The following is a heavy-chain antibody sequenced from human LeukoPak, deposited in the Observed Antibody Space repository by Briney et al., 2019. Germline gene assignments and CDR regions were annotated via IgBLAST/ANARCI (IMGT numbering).Heavy chain of an antibody. CDR1: GYTFTGYY. D-gene: IGHD2-15*01. CDR3: ASYCSGGSCYPNRFDY. J-gene: IGHJ4*02. CDR2: INPNSGGT. Sequence: ASVKVSCKASGYTFTGYYMHWVRQAPGQGLGWMGRINPNSGGTNYAQKFQGRVTMTRDTSISTAYMELSRLRSDDTAVYYCASYCSGGSCYPNRFDYWGQGTLVTVSS. V-gene: IGHV1-2*06.